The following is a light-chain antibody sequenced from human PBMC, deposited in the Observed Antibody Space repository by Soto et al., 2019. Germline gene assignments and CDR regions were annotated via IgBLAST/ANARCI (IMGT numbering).Light chain of an antibody. V-gene: IGKV4-1*01. CDR2: WAS. J-gene: IGKJ1*01. Sequence: DIVMTQSPDSLAVSLGERATINCRSSQSVLYSSSNKNYLAWYQQKPGQPPKLLIYWASTRESGVPDRFSGSGSGTDFTLTISSLQAEDVAVYYSQQYCSSPGTFGKGNKVEIK. CDR1: QSVLYSSSNKNY. CDR3: QQYCSSPGT.